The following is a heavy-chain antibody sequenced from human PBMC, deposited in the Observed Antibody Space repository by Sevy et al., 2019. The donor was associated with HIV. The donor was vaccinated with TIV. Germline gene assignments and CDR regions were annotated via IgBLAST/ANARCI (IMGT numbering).Heavy chain of an antibody. Sequence: GGSLRLSCVASGFTFSDSWMTWVRQAPGKGLERIAFINEDGSRLGYVDSVRGRFTISRENTKNSLYLQMNGLRAEDTAVYLCARDRAYSALDYWGQGTLVTVSS. V-gene: IGHV3-7*01. D-gene: IGHD5-18*01. J-gene: IGHJ4*02. CDR2: INEDGSRL. CDR3: ARDRAYSALDY. CDR1: GFTFSDSW.